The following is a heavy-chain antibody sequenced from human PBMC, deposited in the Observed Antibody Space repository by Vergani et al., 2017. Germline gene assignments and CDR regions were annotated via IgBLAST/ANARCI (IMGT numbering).Heavy chain of an antibody. CDR1: GGTFSSYA. V-gene: IGHV1-69*18. Sequence: QVQLVQSGAEVKKPGSSVKVSCKASGGTFSSYAISWVRQAPGQGLEWMGRIIPIFGTANYAQKFQGRVTITADESTSTAYMELSSLRSEDTAVYYCAKGIQLWSPDIYGMDVWGQGTTVTVSS. J-gene: IGHJ6*02. CDR2: IIPIFGTA. CDR3: AKGIQLWSPDIYGMDV. D-gene: IGHD5-18*01.